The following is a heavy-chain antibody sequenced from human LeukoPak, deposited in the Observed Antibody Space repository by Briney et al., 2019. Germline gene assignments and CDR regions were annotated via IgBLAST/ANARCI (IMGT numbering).Heavy chain of an antibody. D-gene: IGHD6-13*01. Sequence: PGGSLTLYCSASGFTFSSYAMHWLRQAPGKGLECWAVISYDGSNKYYADSVKGRFTISRDNSKNTLYLQMNSLRAEDTAVYYCARDHSSSCGVGYWGQGTLVTVSS. CDR1: GFTFSSYA. V-gene: IGHV3-30-3*01. CDR2: ISYDGSNK. J-gene: IGHJ4*02. CDR3: ARDHSSSCGVGY.